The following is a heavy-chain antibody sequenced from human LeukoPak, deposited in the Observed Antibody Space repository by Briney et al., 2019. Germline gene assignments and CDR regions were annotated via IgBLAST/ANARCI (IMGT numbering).Heavy chain of an antibody. Sequence: PGGSLRLSCAASGFTFSSYAMSWVRQAPGKGLEWVSAISGSGGSTYYADSVKGRFTISRDNSKNTLYLQMNSLRAEDTAVYYCAKDPSNYDILTGYYYWAQGTLVTVSS. V-gene: IGHV3-23*01. CDR3: AKDPSNYDILTGYYY. D-gene: IGHD3-9*01. CDR2: ISGSGGST. CDR1: GFTFSSYA. J-gene: IGHJ4*02.